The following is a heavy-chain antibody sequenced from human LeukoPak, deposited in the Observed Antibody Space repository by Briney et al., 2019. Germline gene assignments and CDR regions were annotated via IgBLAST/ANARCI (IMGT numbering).Heavy chain of an antibody. J-gene: IGHJ4*02. V-gene: IGHV3-9*01. CDR3: AKDRYSNYNSGAGFDY. D-gene: IGHD5-12*01. CDR1: GFTFEDYA. Sequence: GGSLRLSCAASGFTFEDYAMHWVRQAPGKGLEWVSGISWNSGSIGYADSVKGRFTISRDNAKNSLYLQMNSLRAEDTALYYCAKDRYSNYNSGAGFDYWGQGTLVTVSS. CDR2: ISWNSGSI.